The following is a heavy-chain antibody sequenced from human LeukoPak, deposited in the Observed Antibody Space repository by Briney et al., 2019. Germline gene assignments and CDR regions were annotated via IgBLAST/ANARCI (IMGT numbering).Heavy chain of an antibody. V-gene: IGHV1-69*02. D-gene: IGHD1-26*01. CDR3: ARIDSGSYYDLASDY. CDR2: IILILGIA. J-gene: IGHJ4*02. CDR1: GGTFRSYT. Sequence: GASVKVSFKASGGTFRSYTISWVGQAPGQGLEWMGRIILILGIANYAQKFQGRVPITTAKSTSKTYMELSRMRSEDTAVYYCARIDSGSYYDLASDYWGQGTLVTVSS.